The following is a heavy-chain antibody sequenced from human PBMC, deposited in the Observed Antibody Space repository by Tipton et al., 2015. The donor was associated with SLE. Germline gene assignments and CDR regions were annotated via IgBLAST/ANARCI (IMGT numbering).Heavy chain of an antibody. J-gene: IGHJ4*02. Sequence: TLSLTCTVSGGSISSHYWSWIRQPPGRGLEWIGGFFQSGSTYYNPSLTSRVTISVDTSKNQFSLRLTSVTAADTAVYYCAGKRGYKHLFDYWGQGTLVTVSS. CDR2: FFQSGST. CDR3: AGKRGYKHLFDY. CDR1: GGSISSHY. D-gene: IGHD5-24*01. V-gene: IGHV4-59*11.